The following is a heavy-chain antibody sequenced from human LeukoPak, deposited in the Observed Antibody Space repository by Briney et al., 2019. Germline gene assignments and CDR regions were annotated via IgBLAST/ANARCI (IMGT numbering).Heavy chain of an antibody. CDR1: GYTFTSYY. CDR3: ARENTYYDFWSGYSYYYYYTDV. D-gene: IGHD3-3*01. V-gene: IGHV1-46*03. Sequence: ASVKVSCKASGYTFTSYYMHWVRQAPGQGLEWMGIINPSGGSTSYAQKFQGRVTMTRDTSTSTVYMELSSLRSEDTAVYYCARENTYYDFWSGYSYYYYYTDVWGKGTTVTVSS. J-gene: IGHJ6*03. CDR2: INPSGGST.